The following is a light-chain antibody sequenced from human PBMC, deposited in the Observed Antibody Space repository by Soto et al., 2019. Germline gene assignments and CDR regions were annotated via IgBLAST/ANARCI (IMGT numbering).Light chain of an antibody. V-gene: IGLV2-14*01. J-gene: IGLJ1*01. CDR1: TSDVDAYNY. CDR2: DVS. Sequence: QSALTQPASLSGSPGQSITISCTGTTSDVDAYNYVSWYQQHPGKAPKLMIYDVSNRPSGVSSRLSGSKSGNTASLTISGLQAEDEADYYCGSYTSSSNYVFGTGTKVTVL. CDR3: GSYTSSSNYV.